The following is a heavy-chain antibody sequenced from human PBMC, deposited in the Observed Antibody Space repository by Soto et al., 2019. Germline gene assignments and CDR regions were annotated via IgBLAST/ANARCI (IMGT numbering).Heavy chain of an antibody. Sequence: GGSLRLSCAASGFTFSSYGMHWVRQAPGKGLEWVAVISYDGSNKYYADSVKGRFTISRDNSKNTLYLQMNSLRAEDTAVYYCAKDRDIVVVPAANYYYYYGMDVWGQGTTVTVSS. J-gene: IGHJ6*02. CDR2: ISYDGSNK. D-gene: IGHD2-2*01. V-gene: IGHV3-30*18. CDR1: GFTFSSYG. CDR3: AKDRDIVVVPAANYYYYYGMDV.